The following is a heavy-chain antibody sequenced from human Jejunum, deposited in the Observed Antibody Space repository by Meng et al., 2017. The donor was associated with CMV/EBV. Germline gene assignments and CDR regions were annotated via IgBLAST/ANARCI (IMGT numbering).Heavy chain of an antibody. D-gene: IGHD3-16*02. CDR2: FYYGRSP. J-gene: IGHJ1*01. CDR3: ARHGQALPVRS. Sequence: TVPGGSSSVNVAYWAWIRRSPGKGLKWFGSFYYGRSPYYNPSLRSRLPMSLDTSKNQFSLNLSSVPAADTGVYFCARHGQALPVRSWGQGTLVTVSS. CDR1: GGSSSVNVAY. V-gene: IGHV4-39*01.